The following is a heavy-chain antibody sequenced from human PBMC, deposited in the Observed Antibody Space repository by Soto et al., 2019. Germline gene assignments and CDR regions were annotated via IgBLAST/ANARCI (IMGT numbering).Heavy chain of an antibody. Sequence: SETLSLTCTVSGGSVSSGSYYWSWIRQPPGKGLEWIGYIYYSGSTNYNPSLKSRVTISVDTSKNQFSLKLSSVTAADTAVYYCAREDYDFWSGHTGWFDPWGQGTLVTVS. CDR2: IYYSGST. J-gene: IGHJ5*02. D-gene: IGHD3-3*01. CDR3: AREDYDFWSGHTGWFDP. V-gene: IGHV4-61*01. CDR1: GGSVSSGSYY.